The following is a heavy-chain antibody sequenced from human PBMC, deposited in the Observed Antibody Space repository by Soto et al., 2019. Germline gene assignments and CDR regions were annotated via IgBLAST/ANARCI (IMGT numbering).Heavy chain of an antibody. D-gene: IGHD5-12*01. CDR2: ISYDGSNK. Sequence: GGSLRLSCAASGFTFSSYGMHWVRQAPGKGLEWVAVISYDGSNKYYADSVKGRFTISRDNSKNTLYLQMNSLRAEDTAVYYCAKDPPPLRFWGQGTLVTVSS. CDR3: AKDPPPLRF. J-gene: IGHJ4*02. V-gene: IGHV3-30*18. CDR1: GFTFSSYG.